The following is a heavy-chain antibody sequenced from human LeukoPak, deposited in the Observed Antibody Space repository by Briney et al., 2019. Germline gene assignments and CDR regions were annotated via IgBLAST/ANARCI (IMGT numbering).Heavy chain of an antibody. CDR3: AKDLDGVAAAGIFDY. V-gene: IGHV3-21*01. CDR1: GFTFSSYS. J-gene: IGHJ4*02. Sequence: GGSLRLSCAASGFTFSSYSMNWVRQAPGKGLEWVSSISSSSSYIYYADSVKGRFTISRDNSKNTLYLQMNSLRAEDTAVYYCAKDLDGVAAAGIFDYWGQGTLVTVSS. CDR2: ISSSSSYI. D-gene: IGHD6-13*01.